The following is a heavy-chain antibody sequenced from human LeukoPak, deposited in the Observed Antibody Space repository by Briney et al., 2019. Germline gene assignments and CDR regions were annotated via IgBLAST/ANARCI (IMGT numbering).Heavy chain of an antibody. V-gene: IGHV1-2*02. CDR2: INPNSGGT. Sequence: ASVKVSCKASGYTFTGYYMHWVRQAPGQGLGWMGWINPNSGGTNYAQKFQGRVTMTRDTSISTAYMELSRLRSDDTAVYYCARARFGESDFDYWGQGTLVTVSS. CDR1: GYTFTGYY. J-gene: IGHJ4*02. D-gene: IGHD3-10*01. CDR3: ARARFGESDFDY.